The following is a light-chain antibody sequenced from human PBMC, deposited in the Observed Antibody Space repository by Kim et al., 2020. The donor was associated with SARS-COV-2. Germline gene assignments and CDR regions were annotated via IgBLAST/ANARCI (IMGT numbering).Light chain of an antibody. CDR1: SSNIGNNY. CDR2: DNN. V-gene: IGLV1-51*01. J-gene: IGLJ3*02. CDR3: GTWDSSLSVGV. Sequence: QSVLTQPPSVSAAPGQKVSIPCSGGSSNIGNNYVSWYQQFPGTAPKLLIYDNNKRPSGIPDRFSGSKSGTSATLGITGLQTGDEADYYCGTWDSSLSVGVFGGGTQLTVL.